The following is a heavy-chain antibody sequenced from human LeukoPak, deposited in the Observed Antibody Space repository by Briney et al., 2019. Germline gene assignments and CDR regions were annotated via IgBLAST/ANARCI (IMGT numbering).Heavy chain of an antibody. V-gene: IGHV3-7*01. Sequence: GGSLRLSCAASGFTFSSFWMSWVRQSPGKGLEWVANIKQDGSEKYYVDSVKGRFTISRDNAKNSLYLQMNSLRAEDTAVYYCASGPDIVVVPAAIPQLYYYMDVWGKGTTVTVSS. CDR1: GFTFSSFW. D-gene: IGHD2-2*02. J-gene: IGHJ6*03. CDR3: ASGPDIVVVPAAIPQLYYYMDV. CDR2: IKQDGSEK.